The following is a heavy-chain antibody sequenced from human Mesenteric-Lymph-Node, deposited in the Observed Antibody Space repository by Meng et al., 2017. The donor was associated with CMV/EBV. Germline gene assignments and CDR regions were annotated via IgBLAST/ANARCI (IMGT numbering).Heavy chain of an antibody. CDR2: ISSSSSYI. J-gene: IGHJ5*01. V-gene: IGHV3-21*01. D-gene: IGHD2-2*01. CDR1: GFIFSSYN. Sequence: GGSLRLSCAASGFIFSSYNMNWVRQAPGKGLEWVSSISSSSSYIYYVDSLKGRFTISRDNAKNSLYLQMNSLRAEDTAVYYCARISSTRQGDSWGQGTLVTVSS. CDR3: ARISSTRQGDS.